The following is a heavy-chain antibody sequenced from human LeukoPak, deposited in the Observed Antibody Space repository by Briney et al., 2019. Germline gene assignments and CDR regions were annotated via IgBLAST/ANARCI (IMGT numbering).Heavy chain of an antibody. CDR1: GFTFSNAW. J-gene: IGHJ4*02. Sequence: GGSLRLSCAASGFTFSNAWMSWVRQAPGKGLEWVGRIKSKTDGGTTDYAAPVKGRFTISRDDSKNTLYLQMNSLKTEDTAVYYCAKESTGTYLRSWDYWGQGTLVTVSS. V-gene: IGHV3-15*01. D-gene: IGHD1-26*01. CDR2: IKSKTDGGTT. CDR3: AKESTGTYLRSWDY.